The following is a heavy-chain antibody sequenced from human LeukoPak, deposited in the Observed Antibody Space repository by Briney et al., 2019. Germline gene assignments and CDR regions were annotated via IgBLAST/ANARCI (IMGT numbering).Heavy chain of an antibody. V-gene: IGHV3-11*01. D-gene: IGHD3-10*01. CDR1: GFTVSSNY. J-gene: IGHJ4*02. CDR3: AREEFGESPDY. CDR2: ISSSGSTI. Sequence: GGSLRLSCAASGFTVSSNYMSWVRQAPGKGLEWVSYISSSGSTIYYADSVKGRFTISRDNAKNSLYLQMNSLRAEDTAVYYCAREEFGESPDYWGQGTLVTVSS.